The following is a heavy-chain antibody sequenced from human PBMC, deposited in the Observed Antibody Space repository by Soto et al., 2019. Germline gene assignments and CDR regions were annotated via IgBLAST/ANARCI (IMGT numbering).Heavy chain of an antibody. CDR2: IYRSGST. V-gene: IGHV4-4*09. J-gene: IGHJ6*03. CDR3: ARTLDYGHMDV. D-gene: IGHD3-16*01. Sequence: PSETLSLTCTVSGDSVRNQYWSWIRRPPGRGLEWIGYIYRSGSTKYNPSLKSRLTISVDTSKNQFSLKLSFVTAADTAVYYCARTLDYGHMDVWGKGTTVT. CDR1: GDSVRNQY.